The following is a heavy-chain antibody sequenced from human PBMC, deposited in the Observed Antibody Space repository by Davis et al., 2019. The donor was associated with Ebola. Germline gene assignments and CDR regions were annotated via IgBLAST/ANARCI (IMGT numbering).Heavy chain of an antibody. D-gene: IGHD1-1*01. J-gene: IGHJ6*04. CDR1: GYSFTSYW. CDR2: IYPGDSDT. V-gene: IGHV5-51*01. CDR3: ARLSATNGMDV. Sequence: GSLRLSCKSSGYSFTSYWIGCVRQMSGKRLAWMGIIYPGDSDTRYSPSFQGQVTISADKSISTAYLQRSSLKASDTAMYYCARLSATNGMDVWGKGTTVTVSS.